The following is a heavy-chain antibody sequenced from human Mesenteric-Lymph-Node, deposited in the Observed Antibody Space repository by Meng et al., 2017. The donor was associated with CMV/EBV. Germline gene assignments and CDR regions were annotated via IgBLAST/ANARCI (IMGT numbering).Heavy chain of an antibody. Sequence: SQTLSLTCIISDYSISSGYYWNWLRQPPGKELEWIGYIYYSGSTNYNPSLRSRVTMSVDTSKNQFSLKLSSVTAADTAVYYCAILYGGDSFDYWGQGTLVTVSS. CDR3: AILYGGDSFDY. J-gene: IGHJ4*02. CDR1: DYSISSGYY. CDR2: IYYSGST. V-gene: IGHV4-59*01. D-gene: IGHD4-23*01.